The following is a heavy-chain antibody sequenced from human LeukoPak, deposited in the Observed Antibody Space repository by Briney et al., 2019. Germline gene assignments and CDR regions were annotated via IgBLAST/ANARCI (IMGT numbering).Heavy chain of an antibody. D-gene: IGHD3-9*01. CDR1: GFTFSSYW. CDR2: IKQDGSEK. Sequence: GGSLRLSCAASGFTFSSYWMSWVRQAPGKGLEWVANIKQDGSEKYYVDSVKGRFTISRDNAKNSLYLQMNSLRAEDTAVYYCARDKDKRYFDWLPYYYYGMDVWGQGTTVTVSS. V-gene: IGHV3-7*01. CDR3: ARDKDKRYFDWLPYYYYGMDV. J-gene: IGHJ6*02.